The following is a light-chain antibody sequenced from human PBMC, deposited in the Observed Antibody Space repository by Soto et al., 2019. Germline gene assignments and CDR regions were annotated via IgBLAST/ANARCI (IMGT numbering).Light chain of an antibody. CDR1: SSNIGSNT. V-gene: IGLV1-44*01. CDR3: AAWDGGLNGYV. CDR2: SYN. Sequence: QSVLTQPPSASGTPGQRVTISCSGSSSNIGSNTVNWYLQLPGTAPKLLIYSYNQRPSGVPDRFSGSKSGTSASLAISGRQSEDEADYYCAAWDGGLNGYVFGTGTKLTVL. J-gene: IGLJ1*01.